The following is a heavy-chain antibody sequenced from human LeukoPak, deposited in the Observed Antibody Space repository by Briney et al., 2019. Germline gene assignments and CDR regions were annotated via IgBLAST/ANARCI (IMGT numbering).Heavy chain of an antibody. J-gene: IGHJ5*02. CDR2: IGGSAGST. CDR3: AKDPSEVEPSWFDH. V-gene: IGHV3-23*01. D-gene: IGHD1-26*01. Sequence: GGSLRLSCAASGFTFSSYAMSWVRQAPGKGLEWVSGIGGSAGSTYYADSVKGRFSISRDNAKNTLYLQMNSLRAEDTAMYYCAKDPSEVEPSWFDHWGQGTLVTVSS. CDR1: GFTFSSYA.